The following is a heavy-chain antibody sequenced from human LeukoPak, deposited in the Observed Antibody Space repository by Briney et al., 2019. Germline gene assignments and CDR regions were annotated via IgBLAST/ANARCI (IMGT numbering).Heavy chain of an antibody. CDR3: ARDGVAVAGTDYYYYMDV. D-gene: IGHD6-19*01. CDR2: ISSSGSTI. V-gene: IGHV3-48*03. Sequence: PGGSLRLSCAASGFTFSSYEMNWVRQAPGKGLEGVLYISSSGSTIYYADSVKGRFTISRDNAKNSLYLQMNSLRAEDTAVYYCARDGVAVAGTDYYYYMDVWGKGTTVTISS. J-gene: IGHJ6*03. CDR1: GFTFSSYE.